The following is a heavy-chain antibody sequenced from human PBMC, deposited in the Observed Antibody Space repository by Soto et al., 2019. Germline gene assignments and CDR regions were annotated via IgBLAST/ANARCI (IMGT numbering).Heavy chain of an antibody. V-gene: IGHV1-69*12. J-gene: IGHJ6*02. CDR1: GGTFSSYA. CDR2: IIPIFGTA. CDR3: ARGPIAAAGTTYYYYGMDV. D-gene: IGHD6-13*01. Sequence: QVQLVQSGAEVKKPGSSVKVSCKASGGTFSSYAISWVRQAPGQGLEWMGGIIPIFGTANYAQKFQGRVTITADESTSXAXXELSSLRSEDTAVYYCARGPIAAAGTTYYYYGMDVWGQGTTVTVSS.